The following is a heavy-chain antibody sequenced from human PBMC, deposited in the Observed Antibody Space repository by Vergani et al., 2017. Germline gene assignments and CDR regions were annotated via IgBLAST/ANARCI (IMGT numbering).Heavy chain of an antibody. CDR2: IYYSGST. V-gene: IGHV4-39*01. J-gene: IGHJ3*02. Sequence: QLQLQESGPGLVKPSETLSLTCTVSGGSISSSSYYWGWIRQPPGKGLEWIGSIYYSGSTYYNPSLKSRVTISVDTSKNQFSLKLSSGTAADTAVYYCARRDSSGWYSAFDIWGQGTMVTVSS. CDR3: ARRDSSGWYSAFDI. D-gene: IGHD6-19*01. CDR1: GGSISSSSYY.